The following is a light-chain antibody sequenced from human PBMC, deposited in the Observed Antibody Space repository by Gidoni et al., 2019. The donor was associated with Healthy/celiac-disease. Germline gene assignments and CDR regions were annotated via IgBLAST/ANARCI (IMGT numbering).Light chain of an antibody. CDR1: QSISSY. J-gene: IGKJ4*01. V-gene: IGKV1-39*01. CDR2: AAS. CDR3: QQSYSTPLT. Sequence: DIQMTQSASSLSASVGDRVTITCRASQSISSYLNWYQQKPGKAPKLLNYAASSLQSGVPSRFSGSGSGTDFTLTISSLQPEDFATYYCQQSYSTPLTFGGXTKVEIK.